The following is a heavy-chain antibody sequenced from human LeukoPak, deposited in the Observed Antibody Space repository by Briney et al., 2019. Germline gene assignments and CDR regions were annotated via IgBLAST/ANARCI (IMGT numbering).Heavy chain of an antibody. Sequence: SVKVPCKASGGTFSSYAISWVQQAPGQGLEWMGRIIPILGIANYAQKFQGRVTITADKSTSTAYMELSSLRSEDTAVYYCARVLSLTTRYYFDYWGQGTLVTVSS. D-gene: IGHD4-17*01. CDR3: ARVLSLTTRYYFDY. CDR2: IIPILGIA. CDR1: GGTFSSYA. V-gene: IGHV1-69*04. J-gene: IGHJ4*02.